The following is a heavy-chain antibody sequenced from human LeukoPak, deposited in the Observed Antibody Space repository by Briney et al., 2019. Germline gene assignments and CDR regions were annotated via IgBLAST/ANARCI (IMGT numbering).Heavy chain of an antibody. V-gene: IGHV3-66*01. CDR3: ATSGYLYFDY. Sequence: GGSLRLSCAASGFTVTNTYMSGVRQAPGKGLEWVSIIYNDGKTYFADSVKGRFTISRDSSKNTLYLQMNSLRPEDTALYYCATSGYLYFDYWGQGTLVTVSS. J-gene: IGHJ4*02. CDR2: IYNDGKT. CDR1: GFTVTNTY. D-gene: IGHD3-22*01.